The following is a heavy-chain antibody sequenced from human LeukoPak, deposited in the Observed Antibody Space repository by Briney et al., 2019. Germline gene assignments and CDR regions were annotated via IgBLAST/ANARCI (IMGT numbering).Heavy chain of an antibody. J-gene: IGHJ4*02. D-gene: IGHD3-3*01. CDR1: GVTFSSYW. V-gene: IGHV3-7*01. CDR2: IKKDGSEK. CDR3: VRTDFWSGYNIDY. Sequence: PGGSLRLSCAASGVTFSSYWMNWVRQAPGKGLEWVANIKKDGSEKYYVDSVKGRFTISRDNAKNSLYLQMNSLRAEDTAMYYCVRTDFWSGYNIDYWGQGTLVTVSS.